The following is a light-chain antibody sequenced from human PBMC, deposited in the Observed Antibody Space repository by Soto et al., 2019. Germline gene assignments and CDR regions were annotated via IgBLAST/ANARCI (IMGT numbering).Light chain of an antibody. CDR3: QQYYSTPLT. V-gene: IGKV4-1*01. CDR2: WAS. J-gene: IGKJ4*01. Sequence: DFVVTQSPDSLPVSLGERATINCKSSQGVLYSSDNKNYLAWYQQKPGQPPKLLIYWASTRESGVPDRFSGSGSGTDFTLTINSLQAEDVAVYYCQQYYSTPLTFGGGTKVEIK. CDR1: QGVLYSSDNKNY.